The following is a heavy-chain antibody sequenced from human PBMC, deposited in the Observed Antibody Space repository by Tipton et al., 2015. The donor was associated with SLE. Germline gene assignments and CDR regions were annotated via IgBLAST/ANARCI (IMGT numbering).Heavy chain of an antibody. Sequence: RSLRLSCAASGFTFSSYGMHWVRQAPGKGLEWVAVIWYDGSNKYYADSVKGRFTISRDNSKNTLYLQMNSLKTEDTAVYYCARDRYYYDSSGHYYSGSYYYGMDVWGQGTTVTVSS. CDR3: ARDRYYYDSSGHYYSGSYYYGMDV. V-gene: IGHV3-33*08. D-gene: IGHD3-22*01. J-gene: IGHJ6*02. CDR1: GFTFSSYG. CDR2: IWYDGSNK.